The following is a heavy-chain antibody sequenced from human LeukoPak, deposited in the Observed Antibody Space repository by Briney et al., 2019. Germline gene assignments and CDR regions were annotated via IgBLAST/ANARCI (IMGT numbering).Heavy chain of an antibody. D-gene: IGHD3-22*01. CDR2: ISAYNGNT. CDR3: ARGPRSRRDYDSSGYYGGCGH. J-gene: IGHJ4*02. Sequence: ASVKVSCKASGYTFTSYGISWVRQAPGQGLEWMGWISAYNGNTNYAQKLQGRVTMTTDTSTSTAYMELRSLRSDDTAVYYCARGPRSRRDYDSSGYYGGCGHWGQGTLVTVSS. CDR1: GYTFTSYG. V-gene: IGHV1-18*01.